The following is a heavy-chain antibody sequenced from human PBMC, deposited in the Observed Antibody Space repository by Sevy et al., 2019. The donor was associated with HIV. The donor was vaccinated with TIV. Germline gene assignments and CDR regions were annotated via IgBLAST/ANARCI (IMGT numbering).Heavy chain of an antibody. Sequence: GGSLRLSCVASAFTFSNDWMTWVRQAPGKGLEWVGHIRSATDGWTTDYAAPVKGRFTISRHDSKNTVYLEMNSLKIEDTGVYFCATLSGNYWGDWLDPWGQGTLVTVSS. CDR3: ATLSGNYWGDWLDP. CDR2: IRSATDGWTT. V-gene: IGHV3-15*07. J-gene: IGHJ5*02. CDR1: AFTFSNDW. D-gene: IGHD5-12*01.